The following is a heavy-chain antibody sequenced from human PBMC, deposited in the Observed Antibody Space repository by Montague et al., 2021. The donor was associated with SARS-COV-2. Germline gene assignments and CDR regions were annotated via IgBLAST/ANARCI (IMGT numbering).Heavy chain of an antibody. CDR2: IYYSGXT. Sequence: TLSLTCTVSGGSISSGSYYWSWIRQHPGKGLEWIGYIYYSGXTXYXXXXKXRVTISVDTSKNQFSLKLSSVTAADTAVYYCAREPRVGQLLSIYYYGMDVWGQGTTVTVSS. CDR3: AREPRVGQLLSIYYYGMDV. J-gene: IGHJ6*02. CDR1: GGSISSGSYY. V-gene: IGHV4-31*03. D-gene: IGHD2-2*01.